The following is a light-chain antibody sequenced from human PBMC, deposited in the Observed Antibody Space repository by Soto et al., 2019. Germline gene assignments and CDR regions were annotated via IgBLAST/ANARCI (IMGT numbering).Light chain of an antibody. V-gene: IGKV3-20*01. CDR3: QQYGRSPGLIT. J-gene: IGKJ3*01. CDR1: QSVSSTY. CDR2: DAS. Sequence: EIVLTQSPGTLSLSPGERATLSCRASQSVSSTYLAWYQQKPGQAPRLLIYDASIRATGNPDRFSGSGSGTDFTLTISRLQPEDFAVYYCQQYGRSPGLITFGPGTKVDI.